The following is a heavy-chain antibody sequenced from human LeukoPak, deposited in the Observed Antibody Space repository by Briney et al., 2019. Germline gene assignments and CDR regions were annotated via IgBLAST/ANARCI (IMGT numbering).Heavy chain of an antibody. J-gene: IGHJ4*02. Sequence: GGSLRLSCAASGFTFSSYGMHWVRQAPGKGLEWVAVISYDGSNKYYADSVKGRFTISRDNSKNTLYLQMTSLRAEDTAIYYCAKPPRPAYYYFDSWGQGTLVTVSS. D-gene: IGHD2-2*01. CDR3: AKPPRPAYYYFDS. V-gene: IGHV3-30*18. CDR2: ISYDGSNK. CDR1: GFTFSSYG.